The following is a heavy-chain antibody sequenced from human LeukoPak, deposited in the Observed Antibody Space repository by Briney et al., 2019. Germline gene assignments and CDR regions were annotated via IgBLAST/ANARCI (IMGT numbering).Heavy chain of an antibody. CDR1: GYTPSNYI. J-gene: IGHJ4*02. D-gene: IGHD1-14*01. Sequence: ASVKVSCKATGYTPSNYILTWVPHPPRQGLGWMGRLSIYNDNAIYAQTFEGRVTMTTDPSTSTGYWELRSLRFDDTAGYYCARSGPKDWALDYWGRGTLFSVSS. CDR2: LSIYNDNA. CDR3: ARSGPKDWALDY. V-gene: IGHV1-18*01.